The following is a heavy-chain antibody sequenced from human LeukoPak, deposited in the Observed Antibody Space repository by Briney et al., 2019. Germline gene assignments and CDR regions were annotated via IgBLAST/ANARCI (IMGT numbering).Heavy chain of an antibody. Sequence: GSLRLSCAASGFTVSSNYMTWVRQAPGQGLEWVSVIYFGGTTYYADSVKGRFTISRDNSKNTVYLQMNSLRVEDTAVYYCARGDGVYVYWGQGTLVTVSS. J-gene: IGHJ4*02. CDR1: GFTVSSNY. CDR2: IYFGGTT. V-gene: IGHV3-53*01. D-gene: IGHD5/OR15-5a*01. CDR3: ARGDGVYVY.